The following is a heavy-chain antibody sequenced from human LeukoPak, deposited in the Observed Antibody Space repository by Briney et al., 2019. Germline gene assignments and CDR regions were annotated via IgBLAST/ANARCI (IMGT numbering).Heavy chain of an antibody. Sequence: GASVKVSCKASGYTFTGHFMHWVRRTPGQGLEWVGWISPNSGATNYAVRFQGRISITSDTSSSTAYMELSRLRPADTAVYYCARGSQANWNDFGWFDPWGQGTLVTVSS. CDR1: GYTFTGHF. D-gene: IGHD1-1*01. CDR2: ISPNSGAT. V-gene: IGHV1-2*02. J-gene: IGHJ5*02. CDR3: ARGSQANWNDFGWFDP.